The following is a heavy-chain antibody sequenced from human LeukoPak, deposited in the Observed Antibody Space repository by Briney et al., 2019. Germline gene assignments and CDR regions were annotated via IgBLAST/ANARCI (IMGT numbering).Heavy chain of an antibody. Sequence: GGSLRLSCVASGFTFSSYAMYWVRQAPGTGLEWVAFIPYDGTLKDHADSVKGRFTISRDNSKNTLYLQMNSLRAEDTAVYYCAKDRKDYYYYYMDVWGKGTTVTVSS. J-gene: IGHJ6*03. CDR2: IPYDGTLK. V-gene: IGHV3-30*07. CDR1: GFTFSSYA. CDR3: AKDRKDYYYYYMDV.